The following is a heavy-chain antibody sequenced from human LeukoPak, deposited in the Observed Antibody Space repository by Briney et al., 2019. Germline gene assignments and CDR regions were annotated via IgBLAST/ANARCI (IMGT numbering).Heavy chain of an antibody. J-gene: IGHJ5*01. Sequence: SVKVSCKASGGTFSSYAISWVRQAPGQGLEWMGGIIPIFGTANYAQKFQGRVTITADESTSTAYMELSSLRSDDTAVYYCARGESLYCTGGSCYWFDPWGKGTLVTVSS. D-gene: IGHD2-15*01. CDR1: GGTFSSYA. CDR3: ARGESLYCTGGSCYWFDP. CDR2: IIPIFGTA. V-gene: IGHV1-69*01.